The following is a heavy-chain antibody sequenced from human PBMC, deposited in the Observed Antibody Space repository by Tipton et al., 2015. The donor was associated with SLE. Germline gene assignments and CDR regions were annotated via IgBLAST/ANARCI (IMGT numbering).Heavy chain of an antibody. CDR2: ISASGDST. D-gene: IGHD2-15*01. Sequence: SLRLSCAASGFPFSSYGMSWVRQAPGKGLEWVSTISASGDSTYFADSMKGRFTISRDNSKNTLYLQMNGLTAEDTAVYYCAKDHYSNGGPVGGDAFDIWGQGTTVSVSS. J-gene: IGHJ3*02. CDR3: AKDHYSNGGPVGGDAFDI. V-gene: IGHV3-23*01. CDR1: GFPFSSYG.